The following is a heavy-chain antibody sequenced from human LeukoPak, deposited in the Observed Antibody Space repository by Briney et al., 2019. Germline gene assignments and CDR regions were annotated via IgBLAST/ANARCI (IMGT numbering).Heavy chain of an antibody. CDR3: AISYGDNGDY. V-gene: IGHV4-34*01. D-gene: IGHD4-17*01. J-gene: IGHJ4*02. Sequence: SETLSLTCAVYGGSFSSYYWSWIRQSPGKGLEYIGEINHSGSTNYNPSLKSRVTISVDTSKNQFSLKMSSVTAADTAVYYCAISYGDNGDYWGQGTLVTLSS. CDR1: GGSFSSYY. CDR2: INHSGST.